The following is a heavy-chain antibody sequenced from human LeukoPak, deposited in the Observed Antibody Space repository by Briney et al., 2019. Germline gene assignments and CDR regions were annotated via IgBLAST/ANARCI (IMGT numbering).Heavy chain of an antibody. J-gene: IGHJ5*02. Sequence: SETLSLTCAVYGGSFSGYYWSWIRQPPGKGLEWIGEINHSGSTSYNPSLKSRVTISVDTSKNQFSLKLSSVTAADTAVYYCARKGPAAGLSRWFDPWGQGTLVTVSS. CDR1: GGSFSGYY. V-gene: IGHV4-34*01. CDR3: ARKGPAAGLSRWFDP. CDR2: INHSGST. D-gene: IGHD6-13*01.